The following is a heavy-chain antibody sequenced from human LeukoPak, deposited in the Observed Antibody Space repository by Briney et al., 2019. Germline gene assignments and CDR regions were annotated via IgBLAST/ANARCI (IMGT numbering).Heavy chain of an antibody. CDR1: GGTFSSYA. D-gene: IGHD5-18*01. Sequence: ASVKVSCKASGGTFSSYAISWVRQAPGQGLEWMGWMNPNSGNTGYAQKFQGRVTITRITSITTAYMELSRLRSDDTAVYYCARGSRIQHLNYWGQGTLVTVSS. CDR3: ARGSRIQHLNY. CDR2: MNPNSGNT. J-gene: IGHJ4*02. V-gene: IGHV1-8*03.